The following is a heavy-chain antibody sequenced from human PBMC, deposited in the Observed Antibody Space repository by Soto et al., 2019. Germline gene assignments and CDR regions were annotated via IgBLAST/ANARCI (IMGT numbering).Heavy chain of an antibody. J-gene: IGHJ6*02. CDR2: ISSSGSTI. D-gene: IGHD2-15*01. CDR1: GFTFSSYE. Sequence: PGGSLRLSCATSGFTFSSYEMNWVRQAPGKGLEWVSYISSSGSTIYYADSVKGRFTISRDNAKNSLYLQMDSLRAEDTAVYYCARDQEAVSFFPYYYGMDVWGQGTTVTVSS. CDR3: ARDQEAVSFFPYYYGMDV. V-gene: IGHV3-48*03.